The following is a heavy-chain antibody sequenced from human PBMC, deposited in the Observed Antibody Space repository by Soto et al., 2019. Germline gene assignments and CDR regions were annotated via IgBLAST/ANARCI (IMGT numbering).Heavy chain of an antibody. V-gene: IGHV1-18*01. Sequence: ASVKVSCKASGYTFSNYGITWVRQAPGHGLEWLGWVTSYNGDTNYAQKVQDRVAMTTDTSTKTAYMELRSLRPDDTAVYYCARDGRTPFYYYGMDVWGQGTTVTVS. CDR2: VTSYNGDT. J-gene: IGHJ6*02. D-gene: IGHD2-15*01. CDR3: ARDGRTPFYYYGMDV. CDR1: GYTFSNYG.